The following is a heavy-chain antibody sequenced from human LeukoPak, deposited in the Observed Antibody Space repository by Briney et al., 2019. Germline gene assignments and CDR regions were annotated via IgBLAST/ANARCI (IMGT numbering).Heavy chain of an antibody. J-gene: IGHJ4*02. CDR1: GFTFSSYS. CDR2: ISSSSSYI. CDR3: ARDLSDGDEKPFDY. Sequence: PGGSLRLSCAASGFTFSSYSMNWVRQAPGKGLEWVSSISSSSSYIYYADSVKGRFTISRDNAKNSLYLQMNSLRAEDTAVYYCARDLSDGDEKPFDYWGQGTLVTVSS. D-gene: IGHD4-17*01. V-gene: IGHV3-21*01.